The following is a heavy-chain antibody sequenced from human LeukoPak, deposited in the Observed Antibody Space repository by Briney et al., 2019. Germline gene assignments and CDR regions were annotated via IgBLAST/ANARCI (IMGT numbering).Heavy chain of an antibody. CDR1: GGTFSSYA. J-gene: IGHJ4*02. D-gene: IGHD6-13*01. Sequence: GSSVKVSCXASGGTFSSYAISWVRQAHGQELEWMGRIIPTFGTANYAQKFQGRVTITTDESTSTAYMELSSLRSEDTAVYYCARYSSQYYFDYWGQGTLVTVSS. CDR3: ARYSSQYYFDY. V-gene: IGHV1-69*05. CDR2: IIPTFGTA.